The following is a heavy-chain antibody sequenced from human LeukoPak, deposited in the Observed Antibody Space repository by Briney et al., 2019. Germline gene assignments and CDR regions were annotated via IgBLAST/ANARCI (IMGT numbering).Heavy chain of an antibody. V-gene: IGHV4-38-2*02. CDR3: ARASETYYYDSSGYYAFDY. D-gene: IGHD3-22*01. CDR2: IYHSGST. J-gene: IGHJ4*02. CDR1: GYSISSGYY. Sequence: PSETLSLTCTVSGYSISSGYYWGWIRQPPGEGLEWIGSIYHSGSTYYNPSLKSRVTISVDTSKNQFSLKLSSVTAADTAVYYCARASETYYYDSSGYYAFDYWGQGTLVTVSS.